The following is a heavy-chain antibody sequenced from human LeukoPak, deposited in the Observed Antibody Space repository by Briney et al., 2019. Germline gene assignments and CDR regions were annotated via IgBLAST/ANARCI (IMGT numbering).Heavy chain of an antibody. D-gene: IGHD3-22*01. CDR2: IKQDGSEN. J-gene: IGHJ4*02. V-gene: IGHV3-7*03. CDR3: ARHYYDSSVYHYIFDS. Sequence: GGSLRLSCAASGFTFSSYWMSWVRQAPGKGLEWVANIKQDGSENYYVDSVKGRFTISRDNAKNSLYLQMNSLRAEDTAVYYCARHYYDSSVYHYIFDSWGQGTLVTVSS. CDR1: GFTFSSYW.